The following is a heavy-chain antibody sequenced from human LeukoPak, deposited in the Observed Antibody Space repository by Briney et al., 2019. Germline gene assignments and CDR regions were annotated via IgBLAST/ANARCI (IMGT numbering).Heavy chain of an antibody. CDR1: GYSFTGYW. D-gene: IGHD1-26*01. J-gene: IGHJ4*02. V-gene: IGHV5-51*01. CDR2: IYPGDSDT. Sequence: GESLKISCKSSGYSFTGYWIGWVRQMPGKGLEWMGIIYPGDSDTRYSPSFQGQVTISVDKSIKTAHLRWSSLKASDTAMYYCARHEEEGATPSLRYWGQGTLVTVSS. CDR3: ARHEEEGATPSLRY.